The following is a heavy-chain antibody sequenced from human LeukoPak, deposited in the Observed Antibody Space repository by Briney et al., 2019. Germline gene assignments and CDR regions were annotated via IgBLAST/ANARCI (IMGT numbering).Heavy chain of an antibody. CDR3: AKEATQYYFDY. J-gene: IGHJ4*02. D-gene: IGHD5-12*01. V-gene: IGHV3-23*01. Sequence: GGSLRLSCAASGFTFSTFAMSWVRQAPGKGLEWVSAISGSGGNAYYADSVKGRFTISRDSSKNTLYLQMNSLRAEDTALYYCAKEATQYYFDYWGQGTLVTVSS. CDR1: GFTFSTFA. CDR2: ISGSGGNA.